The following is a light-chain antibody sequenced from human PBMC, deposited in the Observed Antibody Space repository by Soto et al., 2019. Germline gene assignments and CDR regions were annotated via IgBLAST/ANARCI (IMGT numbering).Light chain of an antibody. J-gene: IGLJ1*01. CDR1: SSDVGGYNY. CDR2: DVN. CDR3: CSYAGNYTYV. V-gene: IGLV2-11*01. Sequence: ALTQPRSVSGSPGQSVTISCTGTSSDVGGYNYVSWYQQNPGRAPKLMIYDVNKRPSGVPNRFSASKSDNTASLTISGLQADDEADYYCCSYAGNYTYVFGTGTKVTVL.